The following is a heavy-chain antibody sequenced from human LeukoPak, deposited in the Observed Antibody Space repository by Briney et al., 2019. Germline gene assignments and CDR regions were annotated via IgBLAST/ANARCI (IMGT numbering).Heavy chain of an antibody. J-gene: IGHJ4*02. D-gene: IGHD7-27*01. CDR1: GFTFDDYG. Sequence: PGGSLRLSCAASGFTFDDYGMSWVRQAPGEGLEWVSGINWNGCSTGYADSVKGRFTIPRDNPKNSLYLQMNSLRAEDTALYYCARDEGDGDPPYWGQGTLVTVSS. CDR3: ARDEGDGDPPY. CDR2: INWNGCST. V-gene: IGHV3-20*04.